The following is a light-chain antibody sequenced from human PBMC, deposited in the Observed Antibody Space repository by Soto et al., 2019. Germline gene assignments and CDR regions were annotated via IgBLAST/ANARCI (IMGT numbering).Light chain of an antibody. CDR3: QQHSSWLIT. Sequence: EIVLTQSPATLSLSPGERATLSCRASQSVSSYLAWYQQKPGQAPRLLTYDASNRATGIPARFSGSGSGTGFTLTISSLEPEDFAVYYCQQHSSWLITFGQGTRLDIK. V-gene: IGKV3-11*01. CDR1: QSVSSY. CDR2: DAS. J-gene: IGKJ5*01.